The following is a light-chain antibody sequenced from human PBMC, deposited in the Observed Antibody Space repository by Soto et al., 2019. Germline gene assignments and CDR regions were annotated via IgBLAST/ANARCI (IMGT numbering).Light chain of an antibody. CDR3: SSYTSSSTHV. CDR1: SSDVGAYNF. J-gene: IGLJ1*01. CDR2: DVS. V-gene: IGLV2-14*03. Sequence: QSVLTQPASVSGSPGQSITISCTGTSSDVGAYNFVSWYQQHPGKVPKLMIFDVSSRPSGVSDRFSGSKSGNTASLTISGHQAEDEGDYYCSSYTSSSTHVFGCGTKLIVL.